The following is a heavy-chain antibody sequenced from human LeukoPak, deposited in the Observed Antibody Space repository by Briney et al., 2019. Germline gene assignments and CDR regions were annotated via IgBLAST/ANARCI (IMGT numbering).Heavy chain of an antibody. D-gene: IGHD4-11*01. J-gene: IGHJ6*03. CDR1: GFTFSSYS. Sequence: GGSLRLSCAASGFTFSSYSMNGVRQAPGKGLEWVSYISSSSRTIYYADSVKGRFTISRDNAKNSLYLQMNSLRAEDTAVYYCARIYSNYEEYYMDVWGKGTTVTVSS. V-gene: IGHV3-48*01. CDR2: ISSSSRTI. CDR3: ARIYSNYEEYYMDV.